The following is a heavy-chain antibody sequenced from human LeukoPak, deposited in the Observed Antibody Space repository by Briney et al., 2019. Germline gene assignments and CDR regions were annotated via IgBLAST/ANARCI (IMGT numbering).Heavy chain of an antibody. CDR3: ARRFGSGYDAFDI. CDR2: IRYDGSIE. V-gene: IGHV3-30*02. J-gene: IGHJ3*02. CDR1: GFTFNNYG. D-gene: IGHD6-25*01. Sequence: PGGSLRLSCAASGFTFNNYGMHWVRQAPGKGLDWVAFIRYDGSIEYYADSVKGRFTISRDNSKNTVFLQMNSLRTEDTAVYYCARRFGSGYDAFDIWGQGTMVTVSS.